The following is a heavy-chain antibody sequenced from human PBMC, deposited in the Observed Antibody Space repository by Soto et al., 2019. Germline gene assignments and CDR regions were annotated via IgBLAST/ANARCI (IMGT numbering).Heavy chain of an antibody. CDR3: AKDLFPYVDIIKGFDS. CDR1: GFSFSSYA. V-gene: IGHV3-23*01. D-gene: IGHD5-12*01. Sequence: GGSLRLSCAASGFSFSSYAMSWVRQAPGKGLEWVSVISGSGGSTDYADSVKGRFTISRDNFKNTLYLQMNSLRAEDTAVYYCAKDLFPYVDIIKGFDSWGQGTLVTVSS. CDR2: ISGSGGST. J-gene: IGHJ4*02.